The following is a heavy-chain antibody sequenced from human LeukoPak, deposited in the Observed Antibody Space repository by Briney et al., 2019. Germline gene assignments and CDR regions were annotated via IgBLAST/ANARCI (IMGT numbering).Heavy chain of an antibody. CDR2: ISYDGSNK. D-gene: IGHD3-22*01. Sequence: GGSLRLSCAASGFTLSSYAMHWVRQAPGKGQEWVAVISYDGSNKYYADSVKGRFTISRDNSKNTLYLQMNSLRAEDTAVYYCARDSDLSYYYDSSGYYYGNAFDIWGQGTMVTVSS. J-gene: IGHJ3*02. CDR1: GFTLSSYA. V-gene: IGHV3-30-3*01. CDR3: ARDSDLSYYYDSSGYYYGNAFDI.